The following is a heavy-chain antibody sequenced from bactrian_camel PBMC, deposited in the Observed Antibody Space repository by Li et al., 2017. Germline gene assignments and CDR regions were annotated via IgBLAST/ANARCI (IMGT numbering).Heavy chain of an antibody. Sequence: VQLVESGGGSVQAGGSLNLSCAASGFTYSAYAMAWFRQASGMEREGVAVIYTAGGSTYYADSVKGRLAISKDNAKSTLYLQMNSLKAEDTAMYYCAAEPSSGGYCYAAIEVVGYNNWGQGTQVTVS. J-gene: IGHJ4*01. D-gene: IGHD2*01. CDR2: IYTAGGST. V-gene: IGHV3S31*01. CDR3: AAEPSSGGYCYAAIEVVGYNN. CDR1: GFTYSAYA.